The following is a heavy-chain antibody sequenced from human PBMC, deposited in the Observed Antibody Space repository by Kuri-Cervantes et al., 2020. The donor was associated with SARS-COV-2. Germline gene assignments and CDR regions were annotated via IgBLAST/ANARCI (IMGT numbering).Heavy chain of an antibody. V-gene: IGHV3-23*01. D-gene: IGHD6-13*01. CDR3: AKDVAAGTRAPPEYFQH. Sequence: GESLKISCAASGFTFSSYGMHWVRQAPGKGLEWVSTISGGGGSTYYADSVEGRFTISRDSSKNTLYLQMNSLRAEDTAVYYCAKDVAAGTRAPPEYFQHWGQGTLVTVSS. CDR1: GFTFSSYG. J-gene: IGHJ1*01. CDR2: ISGGGGST.